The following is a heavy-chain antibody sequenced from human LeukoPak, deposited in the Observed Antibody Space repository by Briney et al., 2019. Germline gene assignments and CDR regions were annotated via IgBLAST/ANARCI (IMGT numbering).Heavy chain of an antibody. V-gene: IGHV4-59*01. Sequence: YPSETLSLTCTVSGGSISSYYWSWIRQPPGKGLEWIGYIYYSGSANYNPSLKSRVTISVDTSKNQFSLKLSSVTAADTAVYYCAREAPHYYGSGSLDYWGQGTLVTVSS. CDR2: IYYSGSA. J-gene: IGHJ4*02. CDR3: AREAPHYYGSGSLDY. CDR1: GGSISSYY. D-gene: IGHD3-10*01.